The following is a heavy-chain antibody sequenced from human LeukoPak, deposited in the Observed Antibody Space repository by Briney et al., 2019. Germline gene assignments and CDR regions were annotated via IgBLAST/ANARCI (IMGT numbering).Heavy chain of an antibody. CDR2: INTKTGNP. V-gene: IGHV7-4-1*02. J-gene: IGHJ4*02. Sequence: ASVKVSCKASGYSFTTHPMNWVRQAPGQGLEWMGWINTKTGNPTYAQGFTGRFVFSLDTSVSTAYLHISSLEAEDTAVYYCAAFMVRGVIAYWGQGTLVTVSS. CDR1: GYSFTTHP. CDR3: AAFMVRGVIAY. D-gene: IGHD3-10*01.